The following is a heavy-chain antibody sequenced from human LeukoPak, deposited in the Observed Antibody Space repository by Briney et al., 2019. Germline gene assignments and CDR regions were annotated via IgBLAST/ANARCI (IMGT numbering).Heavy chain of an antibody. CDR1: GYIFTSYW. Sequence: GASLQISCKGSGYIFTSYWISWVRQLPGKGLEWMGRIDPSDSYTNYSPSFQGHVTISADKSISTAYLQWSSLKASDTAMYYCGYYGSGEGYWGQGTLVTVSS. J-gene: IGHJ4*02. D-gene: IGHD3-10*01. V-gene: IGHV5-10-1*01. CDR3: GYYGSGEGY. CDR2: IDPSDSYT.